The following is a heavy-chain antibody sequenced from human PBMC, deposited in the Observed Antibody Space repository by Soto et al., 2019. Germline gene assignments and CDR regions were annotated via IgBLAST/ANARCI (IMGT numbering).Heavy chain of an antibody. CDR3: AIGGYYYDSSGPRAGRYYFDY. CDR1: GGSISSSSYY. Sequence: QLQLQESGPGLVKPSETLSLTCTVSGGSISSSSYYWGWIRQPPGKGLEWIGSIYYSGSTYYNPSLKSRVTISVDTSKNQFSLKLSSVTAADTAVYYCAIGGYYYDSSGPRAGRYYFDYWGQGTLVTVSS. CDR2: IYYSGST. D-gene: IGHD3-22*01. V-gene: IGHV4-39*01. J-gene: IGHJ4*02.